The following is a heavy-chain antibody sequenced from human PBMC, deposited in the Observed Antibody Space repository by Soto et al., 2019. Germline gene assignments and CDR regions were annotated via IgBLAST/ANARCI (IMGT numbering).Heavy chain of an antibody. CDR2: ISGSGGST. V-gene: IGHV3-23*01. CDR3: AKDLGYCSGGSCEVYYYYYMDV. J-gene: IGHJ6*03. D-gene: IGHD2-15*01. Sequence: EVQLLESGGGLVQPGGSLRLSCAASGFTFSSYAMSWVRQAPGKGLEWVSAISGSGGSTYYADSVKGRFTISRDNSKNTLHQQMNRLRAEDTDVYYCAKDLGYCSGGSCEVYYYYYMDVWGKGATVTVSS. CDR1: GFTFSSYA.